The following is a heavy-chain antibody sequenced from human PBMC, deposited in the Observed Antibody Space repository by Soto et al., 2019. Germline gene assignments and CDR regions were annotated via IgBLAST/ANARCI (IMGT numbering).Heavy chain of an antibody. CDR2: IYSGGST. CDR1: GFTVSSNY. D-gene: IGHD6-13*01. Sequence: GGSLRLSCAASGFTVSSNYMSWVRQAPGKGLEWVSVIYSGGSTYYADSVKGRFTTSRDNSKNTLYLQMNSLRAEDTAVYYCAREELAEAGVLIDYWGQGTLVTVSS. J-gene: IGHJ4*02. V-gene: IGHV3-53*01. CDR3: AREELAEAGVLIDY.